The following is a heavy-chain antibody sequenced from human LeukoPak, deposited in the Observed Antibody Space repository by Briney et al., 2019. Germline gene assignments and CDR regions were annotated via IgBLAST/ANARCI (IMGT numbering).Heavy chain of an antibody. J-gene: IGHJ4*02. CDR1: GGSFSGYY. CDR3: VREREKQWLF. Sequence: KSSETLSLTCAVYGGSFSGYYWSWIRQPPGKGLEWIGEINHSGSTNYNPSLKSRVTLSVDTSKNQFSLKLNSVTAADTAVYYCVREREKQWLFWGQGTLVPVSS. CDR2: INHSGST. V-gene: IGHV4-34*01. D-gene: IGHD6-19*01.